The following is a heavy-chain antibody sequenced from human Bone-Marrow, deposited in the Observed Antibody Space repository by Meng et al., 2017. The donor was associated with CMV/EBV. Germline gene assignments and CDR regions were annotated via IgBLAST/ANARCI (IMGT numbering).Heavy chain of an antibody. Sequence: SVKVSCKASGGTFSSYTISWVRQAPGQGLEWMGRIIPILGIANYAQKFQGRVTITADKSTSTAYMELSSLRSEDTAVYYCARDPGGSSSMLYYYYGMDVWGQGTTATV. CDR3: ARDPGGSSSMLYYYYGMDV. V-gene: IGHV1-69*04. J-gene: IGHJ6*02. D-gene: IGHD6-6*01. CDR2: IIPILGIA. CDR1: GGTFSSYT.